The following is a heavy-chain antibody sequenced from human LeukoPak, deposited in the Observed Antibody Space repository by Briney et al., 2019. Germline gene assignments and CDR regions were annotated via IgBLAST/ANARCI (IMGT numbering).Heavy chain of an antibody. CDR3: ATDGTYYYGSGSFG. Sequence: ASVKVSCKASGGTFSSYAISWVRQAPGKGLEWMGGFDPEDGETIYAQKFQGRVTMTEDTSTDTAYMELSSLRSEDTAVYYCATDGTYYYGSGSFGWGQGTLVTVSS. D-gene: IGHD3-10*01. J-gene: IGHJ4*02. CDR2: FDPEDGET. CDR1: GGTFSSYA. V-gene: IGHV1-24*01.